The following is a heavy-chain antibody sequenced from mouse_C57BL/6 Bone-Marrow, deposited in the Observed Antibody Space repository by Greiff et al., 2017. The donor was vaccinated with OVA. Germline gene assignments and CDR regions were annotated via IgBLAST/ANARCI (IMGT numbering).Heavy chain of an antibody. CDR2: IDPSDSYT. CDR1: GYTFTSYW. V-gene: IGHV1-69*01. CDR3: ARRTSNYLFAY. Sequence: VQLQQPGAELVMPGASVKLSCKASGYTFTSYWMHWVKQRPGQGLEWIGEIDPSDSYTNYNQKFKGKSTLTVDKSSSTAYMQLSSLTSEDSAVYYCARRTSNYLFAYWGQGTLVTVSA. J-gene: IGHJ3*01. D-gene: IGHD2-5*01.